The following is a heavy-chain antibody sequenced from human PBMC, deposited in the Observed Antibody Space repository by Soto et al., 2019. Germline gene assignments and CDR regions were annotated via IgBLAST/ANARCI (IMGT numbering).Heavy chain of an antibody. CDR2: IYPGDSDT. Sequence: GESLKISCKGSGYSFTSYWIGWVRQMPGKGLEWMGIIYPGDSDTRYSPSFQGQVTISADKSISTAYLQWSSLKASDTAMYYCARNGWVVAAAISRRGYYYYMDVWGKGTTVTVSS. V-gene: IGHV5-51*01. CDR3: ARNGWVVAAAISRRGYYYYMDV. D-gene: IGHD2-2*01. CDR1: GYSFTSYW. J-gene: IGHJ6*03.